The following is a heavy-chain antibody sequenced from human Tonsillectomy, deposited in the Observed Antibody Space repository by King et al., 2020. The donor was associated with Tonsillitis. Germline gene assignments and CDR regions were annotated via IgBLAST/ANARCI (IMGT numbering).Heavy chain of an antibody. CDR1: GFTFSSYG. D-gene: IGHD5-12*01. Sequence: QVQLVESGGGVVQPGGSLRLSCAASGFTFSSYGMHWVRQAPGKGLEWVAFIRDDGSNKYYADSVKGRFTISRENSKNTLYLQMNSLRAEDTAVYYCAKDGSGSDFDIWGQGTMVTVSS. CDR3: AKDGSGSDFDI. J-gene: IGHJ3*02. CDR2: IRDDGSNK. V-gene: IGHV3-30*02.